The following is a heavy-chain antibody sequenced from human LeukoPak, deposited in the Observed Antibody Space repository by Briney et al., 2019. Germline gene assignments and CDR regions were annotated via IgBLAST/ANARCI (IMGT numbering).Heavy chain of an antibody. CDR3: ARGEF. J-gene: IGHJ4*02. CDR2: ISGRSTYI. V-gene: IGHV3-21*01. Sequence: GGSLRLSCAASGFTFSSYSMNWVRQAPGKGLEWVSSISGRSTYIYYADSVKGRFTISRDNAKNSLYLQMNSLRVEDTAMYYCARGEFWGQGALVTVSS. D-gene: IGHD3-10*01. CDR1: GFTFSSYS.